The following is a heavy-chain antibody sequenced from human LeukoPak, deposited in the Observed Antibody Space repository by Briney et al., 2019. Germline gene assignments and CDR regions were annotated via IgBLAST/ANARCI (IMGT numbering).Heavy chain of an antibody. Sequence: ASVTVSCKASGYTFTSYDINWVRQATGQGLEWMGWMNPNSGNTGYAQKFQGRVTRTRNTSISTAYMELSSLRSEDTAVYYCARWGWGTGGWYYYYYYGMDVWGQGTTVTVSS. V-gene: IGHV1-8*01. D-gene: IGHD6-19*01. CDR3: ARWGWGTGGWYYYYYYGMDV. CDR1: GYTFTSYD. J-gene: IGHJ6*02. CDR2: MNPNSGNT.